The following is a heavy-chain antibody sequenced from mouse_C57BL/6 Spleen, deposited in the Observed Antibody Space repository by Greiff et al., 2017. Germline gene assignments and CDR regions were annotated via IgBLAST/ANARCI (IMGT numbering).Heavy chain of an antibody. J-gene: IGHJ1*03. V-gene: IGHV1-55*01. CDR2: IYPGSGST. CDR1: GYTFTSYW. D-gene: IGHD1-1*01. CDR3: AHYYGSSDWYFDV. Sequence: QVQLKQPGAELVKPGASVKMSCKASGYTFTSYWITWVKQRPGQGLEWIGDIYPGSGSTNYNEKFKSKATLTVDTSSSTAYMQLSSLTSEDSAVYYCAHYYGSSDWYFDVWGTGTTVTVSS.